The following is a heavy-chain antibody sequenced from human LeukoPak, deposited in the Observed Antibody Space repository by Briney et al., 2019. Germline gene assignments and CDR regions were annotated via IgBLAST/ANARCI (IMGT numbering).Heavy chain of an antibody. V-gene: IGHV3-33*01. CDR3: ARGPYGSGSYSYFDY. Sequence: GGSLRLSCAASGFTFSSYGMHWVRQAPGKGLEWVAVIWYDGSNKYYADSVEGRFTISRDNSKNTLYLQMNSLRAEDTAVYYCARGPYGSGSYSYFDYWGQGTLVTVSS. D-gene: IGHD3-10*01. CDR2: IWYDGSNK. J-gene: IGHJ4*02. CDR1: GFTFSSYG.